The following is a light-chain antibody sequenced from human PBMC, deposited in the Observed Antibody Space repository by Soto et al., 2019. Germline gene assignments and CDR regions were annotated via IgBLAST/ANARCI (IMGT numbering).Light chain of an antibody. CDR2: GAS. V-gene: IGKV3-20*01. CDR3: QQYDSSPIT. Sequence: EIVLTQSPGTLSLSPGERATLSCRASQSVTSTYLAWYQQKPGQAPRLLIYGASSRATGIPDRFSGSGSGTDLTLTISRLDPEDFAVYYCQQYDSSPITFGQGTRLEIK. J-gene: IGKJ5*01. CDR1: QSVTSTY.